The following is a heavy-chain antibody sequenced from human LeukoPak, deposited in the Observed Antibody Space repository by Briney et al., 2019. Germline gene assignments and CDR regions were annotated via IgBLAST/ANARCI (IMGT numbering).Heavy chain of an antibody. CDR3: AREGAGAFDI. Sequence: GGSLRLSCAASGFTFSSYTMNWVRQAPGKGLEWVSSISSSSSYIYYADSVKGRFTISRDNAKNSLYLQMNSLRAEDTAVYYCAREGAGAFDIWGQGTMVTVSS. CDR1: GFTFSSYT. J-gene: IGHJ3*02. V-gene: IGHV3-21*01. D-gene: IGHD1-26*01. CDR2: ISSSSSYI.